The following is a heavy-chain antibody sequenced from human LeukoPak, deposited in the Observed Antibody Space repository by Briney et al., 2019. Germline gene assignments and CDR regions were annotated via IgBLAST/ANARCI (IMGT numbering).Heavy chain of an antibody. D-gene: IGHD2-2*01. Sequence: ASVKVSCKASGYTFTSYYMQSVRQAPGQGGEWMGIIKPSGGSTSQAHKFQGRATNTRDTPTSTVYMELSTLRSEDTAVYYCARGVLVVPAATNWFDPWGQGPLATVSS. CDR3: ARGVLVVPAATNWFDP. CDR2: IKPSGGST. J-gene: IGHJ5*02. V-gene: IGHV1-46*01. CDR1: GYTFTSYY.